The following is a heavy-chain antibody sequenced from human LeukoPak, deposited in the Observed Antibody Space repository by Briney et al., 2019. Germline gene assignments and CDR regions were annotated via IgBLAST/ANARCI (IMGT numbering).Heavy chain of an antibody. J-gene: IGHJ5*02. CDR2: ISGSGSST. D-gene: IGHD3-22*01. Sequence: GGSLRLSCAASGFAFSSSAMTWVRQAPGKGLEWVSSISGSGSSTYYADSVTGRFTISRDNSRNTLYLQMNSLRAEDTAVYYCAKDRYYDNSGSYYESGSWGQGTLVTVSS. CDR3: AKDRYYDNSGSYYESGS. CDR1: GFAFSSSA. V-gene: IGHV3-23*01.